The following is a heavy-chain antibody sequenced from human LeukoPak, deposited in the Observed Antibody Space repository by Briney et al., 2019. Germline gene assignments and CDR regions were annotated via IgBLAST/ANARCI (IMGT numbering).Heavy chain of an antibody. Sequence: SETLSLTCTVSGGSISSYYWSWIRQPAGKGLEWIGYIYYSGSTNYNPSLKTRVTISVDTSKNQFSLKLSSVTAADTAVYYCARGSSGWYQSDYWGQGTLVTVSS. CDR2: IYYSGST. CDR1: GGSISSYY. CDR3: ARGSSGWYQSDY. J-gene: IGHJ4*02. D-gene: IGHD6-19*01. V-gene: IGHV4-59*01.